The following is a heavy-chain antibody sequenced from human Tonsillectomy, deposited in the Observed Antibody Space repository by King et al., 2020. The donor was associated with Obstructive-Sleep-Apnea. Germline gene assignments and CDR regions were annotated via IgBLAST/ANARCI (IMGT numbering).Heavy chain of an antibody. Sequence: QLVQSGAEVKKPGASVKVSCKASGYTFTTYAMHWGRQAPGHRLEWMGWINAGDGNTKYSQKFQGRVTITRDTSASTAYMELSSLRSEDTAVYYCTRDLYCGGDCPPWGQGTLVTVSS. D-gene: IGHD2-21*02. J-gene: IGHJ5*02. CDR1: GYTFTTYA. CDR2: INAGDGNT. V-gene: IGHV1-3*01. CDR3: TRDLYCGGDCPP.